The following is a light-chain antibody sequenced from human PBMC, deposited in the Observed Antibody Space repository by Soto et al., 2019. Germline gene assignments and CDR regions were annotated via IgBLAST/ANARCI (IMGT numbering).Light chain of an antibody. J-gene: IGKJ5*01. Sequence: IVLTQSAATLSLSPGERATLSCRASQSLINFVAWYQHKPGQPPRLLIYDASKRATGIPTRFSGSGSGTDFTLTISRLEPEDFAVYYCQQYGSSPITFGQGTRLEIK. CDR2: DAS. CDR1: QSLINF. CDR3: QQYGSSPIT. V-gene: IGKV3-20*01.